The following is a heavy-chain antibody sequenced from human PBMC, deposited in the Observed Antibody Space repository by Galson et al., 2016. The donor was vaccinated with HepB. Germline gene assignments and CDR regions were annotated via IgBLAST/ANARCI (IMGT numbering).Heavy chain of an antibody. J-gene: IGHJ4*02. V-gene: IGHV3-33*01. CDR3: AREYLGGIGAYVPLLDS. Sequence: SLRLSCAASGFIFSSHGMHWVRQAPGKGLEWVAVIWIGGTDKYYADSVKGRFTISRDNAKNTVYLQMNSLRAGDTAVYYCAREYLGGIGAYVPLLDSWGQGTLVTVSS. CDR1: GFIFSSHG. D-gene: IGHD1-26*01. CDR2: IWIGGTDK.